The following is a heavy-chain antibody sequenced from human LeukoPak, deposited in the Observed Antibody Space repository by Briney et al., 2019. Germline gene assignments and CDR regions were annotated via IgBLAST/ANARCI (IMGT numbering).Heavy chain of an antibody. J-gene: IGHJ4*02. V-gene: IGHV3-11*01. Sequence: GGSLRLSCAASGFTFSDYYMTWIRQAPGKGPEWISSISSSGGSIHYADSVKGRFTIPRDNAEKSLFLQMNSLRAEDTAVYYCARDYNDYGDLDYWGQGTLVTVSS. D-gene: IGHD4-17*01. CDR3: ARDYNDYGDLDY. CDR2: ISSSGGSI. CDR1: GFTFSDYY.